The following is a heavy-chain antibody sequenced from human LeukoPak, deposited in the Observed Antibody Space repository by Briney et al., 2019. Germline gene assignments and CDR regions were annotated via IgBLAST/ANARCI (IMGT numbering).Heavy chain of an antibody. Sequence: GASVKVSCKASGYTFTSYDINWVRQATGQGLEWMGWMNPNSGNTGYAQKFQGRVTITRNTSISTAYMELSGLRSDDTAVYYCASRTPRGPRDYWGQGALVTVSS. J-gene: IGHJ4*02. D-gene: IGHD1-14*01. CDR3: ASRTPRGPRDY. CDR1: GYTFTSYD. CDR2: MNPNSGNT. V-gene: IGHV1-8*03.